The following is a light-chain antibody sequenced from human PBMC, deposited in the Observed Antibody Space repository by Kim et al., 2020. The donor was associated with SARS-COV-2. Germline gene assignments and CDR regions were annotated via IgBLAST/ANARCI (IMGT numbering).Light chain of an antibody. V-gene: IGLV3-21*03. CDR1: NIGSKS. J-gene: IGLJ2*01. CDR3: QVWDSSSDVV. Sequence: VAPGKTSRITCGGNNIGSKSVHWYQQKPGQAPVLVVYDDSDWPSGIPERFSGSNSGNTATLTISRVEAGDEADYYCQVWDSSSDVVFGGGTQLTVL. CDR2: DDS.